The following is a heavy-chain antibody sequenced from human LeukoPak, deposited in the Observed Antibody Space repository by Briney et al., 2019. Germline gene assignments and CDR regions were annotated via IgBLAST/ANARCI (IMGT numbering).Heavy chain of an antibody. CDR3: AKDKDFWSGYYFDY. CDR1: GFTFSSYA. J-gene: IGHJ4*02. D-gene: IGHD3-3*01. V-gene: IGHV3-23*01. CDR2: ISGSGGST. Sequence: QSGGSLRPSCAASGFTFSSYAMSWVRQAPGKGLEWVSAISGSGGSTYYADSVKGRFTISRDNSKNTLYLQMNSLRAEDTAVYYCAKDKDFWSGYYFDYWGQGTLVTVSS.